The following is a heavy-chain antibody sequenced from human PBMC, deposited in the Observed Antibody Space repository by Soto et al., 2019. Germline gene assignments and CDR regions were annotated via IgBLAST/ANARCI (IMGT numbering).Heavy chain of an antibody. Sequence: QVQLVESGGGVVQPGRSLRLSCAASEFTFSRYGMHWVRQAPGKGLEWLAVISSYGSYKYYADSVKGRFTVSRDNSKNTLYMQMSGLRAGDTAVYYCAKGRSSSVEYFSYYGMDVGGQGAPVTVSS. V-gene: IGHV3-30*18. D-gene: IGHD6-6*01. J-gene: IGHJ6*02. CDR1: EFTFSRYG. CDR2: ISSYGSYK. CDR3: AKGRSSSVEYFSYYGMDV.